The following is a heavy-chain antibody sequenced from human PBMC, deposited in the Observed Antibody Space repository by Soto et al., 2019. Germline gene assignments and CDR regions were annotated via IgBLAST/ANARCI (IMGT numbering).Heavy chain of an antibody. D-gene: IGHD3-22*01. V-gene: IGHV3-23*01. Sequence: EVQLLESGGGLVQPGGSLRLSCAASGFTFSSYAMSWVRQAPGKGLEWVSAISGSGGSTYYADSVKGRFTISRDNSKNTLYLQRNSLRAEDTAVYYCANRGGYYDSSPEYWGQGTLVTVSS. CDR2: ISGSGGST. J-gene: IGHJ4*02. CDR3: ANRGGYYDSSPEY. CDR1: GFTFSSYA.